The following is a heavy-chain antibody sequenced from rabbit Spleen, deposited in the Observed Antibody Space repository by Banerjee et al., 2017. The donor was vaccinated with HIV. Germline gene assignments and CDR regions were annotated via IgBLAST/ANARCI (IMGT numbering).Heavy chain of an antibody. Sequence: QEQVEESGGRLVQPGGSLTLSCKAFGFTISGYWMNWVRQAPGKGLEWIGIIYPITETTYYASWVNGRFTISSNTNQNTVSLQMTSLTTADTATYFCAREDVGGSVSLWGQGTLVTVS. V-gene: IGHV1S47*01. CDR2: IYPITETT. D-gene: IGHD1-1*01. CDR1: GFTISGYW. J-gene: IGHJ4*01. CDR3: AREDVGGSVSL.